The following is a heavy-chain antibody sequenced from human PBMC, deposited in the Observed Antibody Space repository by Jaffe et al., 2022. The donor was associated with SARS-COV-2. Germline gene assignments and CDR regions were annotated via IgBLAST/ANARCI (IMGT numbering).Heavy chain of an antibody. CDR1: GGSISSSSYY. CDR2: IYYSGST. J-gene: IGHJ4*02. CDR3: ARHDPRGPILG. D-gene: IGHD2-15*01. V-gene: IGHV4-39*01. Sequence: QLQLQESGPGLVKPSETLSLTCTVSGGSISSSSYYWGWIRQPPGKGLEWIGSIYYSGSTYYNPSLKSRVTISVDTSKNQFSLKLSSVTAADTAVYYCARHDPRGPILGWGQGTLVTVSS.